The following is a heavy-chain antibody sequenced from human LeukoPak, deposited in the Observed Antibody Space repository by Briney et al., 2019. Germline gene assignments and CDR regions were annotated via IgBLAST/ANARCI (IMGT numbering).Heavy chain of an antibody. CDR3: ARDPEVATGEEFDY. CDR2: IRYDGSNK. CDR1: GFTFSSYG. V-gene: IGHV3-30*02. Sequence: GGSLRLSCAASGFTFSSYGMHWVRQAPGKGLEWVAFIRYDGSNKYYADSVKGRFTISRDNSKNTLYLQMNSLRAEDTAVYYCARDPEVATGEEFDYWGQGTLVTVSS. D-gene: IGHD5-12*01. J-gene: IGHJ4*02.